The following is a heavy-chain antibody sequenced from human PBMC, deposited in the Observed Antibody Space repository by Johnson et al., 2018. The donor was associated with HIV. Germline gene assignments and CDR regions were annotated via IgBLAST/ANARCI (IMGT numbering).Heavy chain of an antibody. J-gene: IGHJ3*02. D-gene: IGHD1-26*01. CDR2: INWNSGSI. V-gene: IGHV3-20*04. CDR3: ARAFDSGTIRDRFWDI. CDR1: GFTFDDYG. Sequence: VQLVESGGGVVRPGGSLRLSCAASGFTFDDYGMSWVRQAPGKGLEWVSGINWNSGSIGYADSVKGRVTISRDNAKNSLYLQMNSLRAEDTALYYCARAFDSGTIRDRFWDIWGQGTMVTVTS.